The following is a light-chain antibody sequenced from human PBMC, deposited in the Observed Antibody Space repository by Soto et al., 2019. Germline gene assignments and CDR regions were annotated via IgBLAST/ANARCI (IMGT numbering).Light chain of an antibody. Sequence: DIQMTQSPYTLSASVGDRVTITCRASQSISSWLAWYQQKPGKAPKLLIYDASSLASGVPSRFSGTVSGTEFTLTICSLQPDDFATYHCQQDSSYAIPLGPGTRLEIK. CDR3: QQDSSYAIP. CDR1: QSISSW. V-gene: IGKV1-5*01. CDR2: DAS. J-gene: IGKJ5*01.